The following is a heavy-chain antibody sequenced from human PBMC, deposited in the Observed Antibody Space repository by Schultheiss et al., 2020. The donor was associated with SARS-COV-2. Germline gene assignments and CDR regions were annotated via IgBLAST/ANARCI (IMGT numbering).Heavy chain of an antibody. CDR1: GYTFTSYD. CDR2: MNPNSGNT. D-gene: IGHD3-10*01. CDR3: ARGPQWFGETAYYFDY. J-gene: IGHJ4*02. V-gene: IGHV1-8*02. Sequence: ASVKVSCKASGYTFTSYDINWVRQATGQGLEWMGWMNPNSGNTGYAQKFQGRVTMTTDTSTSTAYMELRSLRSEDTAVYYCARGPQWFGETAYYFDYWGQGTLVTVSS.